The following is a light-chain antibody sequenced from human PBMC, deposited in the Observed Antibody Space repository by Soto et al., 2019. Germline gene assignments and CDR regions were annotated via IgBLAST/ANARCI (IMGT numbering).Light chain of an antibody. CDR2: EVN. J-gene: IGLJ1*01. Sequence: QSVLTQPPSASGSPGQSVTISCTGTSSDVGGYKYVSWYQQHPGKAPKLMIFEVNKRPLGVPDRFSGSKSGNTASLTVSGLQAEDEADYYCSSYAGINNLGVFGTGTKVTVL. V-gene: IGLV2-8*01. CDR3: SSYAGINNLGV. CDR1: SSDVGGYKY.